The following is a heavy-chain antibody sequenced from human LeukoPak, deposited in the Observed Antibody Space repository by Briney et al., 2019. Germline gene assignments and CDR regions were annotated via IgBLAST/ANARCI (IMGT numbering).Heavy chain of an antibody. CDR2: ISTSTGNT. D-gene: IGHD6-13*01. Sequence: ASVKVSCKASDYVFTSYGISWVRQAPGQGLEWMGWISTSTGNTDYAQKFQGRVTVTTDTSTSTAYMEMRNLRSDDTAVYYCTRVRSPGILDYWGQGTLVTVSS. V-gene: IGHV1-18*01. J-gene: IGHJ4*02. CDR3: TRVRSPGILDY. CDR1: DYVFTSYG.